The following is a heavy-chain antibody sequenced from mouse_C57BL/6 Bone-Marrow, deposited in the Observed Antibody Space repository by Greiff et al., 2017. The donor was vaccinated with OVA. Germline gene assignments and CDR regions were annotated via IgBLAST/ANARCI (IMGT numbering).Heavy chain of an antibody. CDR2: IDPGSGNT. J-gene: IGHJ2*01. V-gene: IGHV1-84*01. D-gene: IGHD3-3*01. Sequence: QVQLQQSGPELVKPGASVKISCKASGYTFTDYYINWVKQRPGQRLEWIGGIDPGSGNTKYNEKFKGKATLTVDTSSSTAYMQLSSLTSEDSAVYCCARGDWSYFDYWGQGTTITVSA. CDR3: ARGDWSYFDY. CDR1: GYTFTDYY.